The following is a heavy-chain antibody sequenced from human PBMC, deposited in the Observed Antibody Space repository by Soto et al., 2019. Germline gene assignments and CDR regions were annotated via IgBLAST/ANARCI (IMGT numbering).Heavy chain of an antibody. CDR1: GGSFSGYY. D-gene: IGHD4-4*01. V-gene: IGHV4-34*01. J-gene: IGHJ4*02. CDR3: ARQLHYSKTYDY. CDR2: INHSGST. Sequence: SDTLSLTCAVYGGSFSGYYWSWIRQPPGKGLEWIGEINHSGSTNYNPSLKSRVTISVDTSKNQFSLKLSSVTAADTAVYYCARQLHYSKTYDYWGQGTLVTVSS.